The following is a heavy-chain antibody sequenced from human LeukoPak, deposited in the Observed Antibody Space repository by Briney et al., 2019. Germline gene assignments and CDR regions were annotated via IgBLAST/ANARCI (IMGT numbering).Heavy chain of an antibody. CDR2: INNDGSSI. D-gene: IGHD6-19*01. V-gene: IGHV3-74*01. J-gene: IGHJ4*02. CDR3: TRGMYSSAWSIDY. Sequence: PGGSLRLSCEVSGFTFSIYWMHWIRHAPGKGLVWVSRINNDGSSIGYADPVKGRLTISRDNAKNTLYLQMNSLRAEDTAVYYCTRGMYSSAWSIDYWGQGTLVTVSS. CDR1: GFTFSIYW.